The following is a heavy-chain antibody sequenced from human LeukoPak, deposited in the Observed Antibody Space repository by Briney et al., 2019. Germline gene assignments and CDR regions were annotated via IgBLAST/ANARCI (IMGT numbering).Heavy chain of an antibody. D-gene: IGHD2/OR15-2a*01. V-gene: IGHV3-15*01. CDR1: GFTFSNAW. CDR3: TTNSLDGDS. CDR2: IKSKTDGGTT. J-gene: IGHJ4*02. Sequence: GGSLRLSCAASGFTFSNAWMSWVRQAPGEGLGWVGCIKSKTDGGTTDYAAPVKGRFTISRDDSKNTLYLQMNSLKTEDTAVYYCTTNSLDGDSWGQGTLVTVSS.